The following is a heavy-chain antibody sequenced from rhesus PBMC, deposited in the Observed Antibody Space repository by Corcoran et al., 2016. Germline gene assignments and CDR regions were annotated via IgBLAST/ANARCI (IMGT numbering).Heavy chain of an antibody. V-gene: IGHV4-80*01. CDR2: INGNSGST. CDR1: GGSFSIYW. D-gene: IGHD2-21*01. CDR3: ARGGTVLDY. J-gene: IGHJ4*01. Sequence: QVQLQESGPGLVKPSETLSLTCAVSGGSFSIYWWSWIRQPPGKGLGWIGEINGNSGSTHHHPSLKSRVTISKEASKNQFSLKRRSVTAADPAVYYCARGGTVLDYWGQGVLVTVSS.